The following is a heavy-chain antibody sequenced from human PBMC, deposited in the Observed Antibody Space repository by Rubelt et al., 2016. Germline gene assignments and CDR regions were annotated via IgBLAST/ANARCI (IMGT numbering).Heavy chain of an antibody. J-gene: IGHJ3*02. V-gene: IGHV1-18*01. Sequence: QVQLVQSGAEVKKPGASVEVSCKASGYTFTSYGISWVRQAPGQGLEWMGWISAYNGNPNYAQKLQVGVTMTAGASTSTAYMERRGLRADDTAGDCGARGARRYIMDPRNAFDIWGQGTMVTVSS. CDR3: ARGARRYIMDPRNAFDI. CDR2: ISAYNGNP. CDR1: GYTFTSYG. D-gene: IGHD3-16*01.